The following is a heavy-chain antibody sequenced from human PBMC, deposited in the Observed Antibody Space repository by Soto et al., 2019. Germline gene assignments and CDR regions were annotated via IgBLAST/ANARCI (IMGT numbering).Heavy chain of an antibody. Sequence: ETLSLTCTVSGGSISSSSYYWGWIRQPPGKGLEWIGSIYYSGSTYYNPSLKSRVTISVDTSKNQFSLKLSSVTAADTAVYYCASDSSGYYSGSDGAFDIWGQGTMVTVSS. CDR1: GGSISSSSYY. V-gene: IGHV4-39*01. CDR2: IYYSGST. CDR3: ASDSSGYYSGSDGAFDI. J-gene: IGHJ3*02. D-gene: IGHD3-22*01.